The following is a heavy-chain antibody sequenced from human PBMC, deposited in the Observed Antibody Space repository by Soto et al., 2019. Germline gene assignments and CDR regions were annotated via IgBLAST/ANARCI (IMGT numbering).Heavy chain of an antibody. CDR2: IYQTGRT. CDR3: AREMTIFGVAPGGGVDV. Sequence: QLQLQESGSGLVQPSQTLSLTCTASGGSISTSDYSWSWLRQPPGGGLEWIGSIYQTGRTYVIPSLKSRVTPSLDKSKNQFSLNLTSVTAADTALYYCAREMTIFGVAPGGGVDVWGQGTTVTVSS. D-gene: IGHD3-3*01. V-gene: IGHV4-30-2*01. CDR1: GGSISTSDYS. J-gene: IGHJ6*02.